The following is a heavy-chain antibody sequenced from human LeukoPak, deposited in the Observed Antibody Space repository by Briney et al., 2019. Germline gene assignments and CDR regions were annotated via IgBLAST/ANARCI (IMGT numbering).Heavy chain of an antibody. J-gene: IGHJ1*01. D-gene: IGHD2-15*01. V-gene: IGHV1-2*02. CDR2: INPNSGGT. Sequence: ASVKVSCKASGYTFTGYYMHWVRQAPGQGLEWMGWINPNSGGTNYAQKFQGRVTMTRDTSISTAYMELSRLRSDDTAVYYCARDGRSIGYCSGGSCYARYFQHWGQGTLVTVPS. CDR3: ARDGRSIGYCSGGSCYARYFQH. CDR1: GYTFTGYY.